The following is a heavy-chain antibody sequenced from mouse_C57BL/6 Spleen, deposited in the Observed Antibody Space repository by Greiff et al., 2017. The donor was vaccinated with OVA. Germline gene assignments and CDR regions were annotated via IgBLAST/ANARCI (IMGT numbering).Heavy chain of an antibody. CDR1: GYSITSGYY. V-gene: IGHV3-6*01. CDR2: ISYDGSN. Sequence: VQLQQSGPGLVKPSQSLSLTCSVTGYSITSGYYWNWIRQFPGNKLEWMGYISYDGSNNYNPSLKNRISITRDTSKNQFFLKLNSVTTEDTATYYCAGYCGNYVWFAYWGQGTLVTVSA. J-gene: IGHJ3*01. D-gene: IGHD2-1*01. CDR3: AGYCGNYVWFAY.